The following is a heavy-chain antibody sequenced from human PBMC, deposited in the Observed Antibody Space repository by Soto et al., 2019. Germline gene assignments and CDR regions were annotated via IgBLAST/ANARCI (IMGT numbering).Heavy chain of an antibody. CDR3: TRGCIAARPGVLDY. CDR2: IRSKAYGGTT. J-gene: IGHJ4*02. CDR1: GFTFGDYA. D-gene: IGHD6-6*01. Sequence: GGSLRLSCTASGFTFGDYAMSWVRQAPGKGLEWVGFIRSKAYGGTTEYAASVKGRFTISRGDSKSIAYLQMNSLKTEDTAVYYCTRGCIAARPGVLDYWGQGTLVTVSS. V-gene: IGHV3-49*04.